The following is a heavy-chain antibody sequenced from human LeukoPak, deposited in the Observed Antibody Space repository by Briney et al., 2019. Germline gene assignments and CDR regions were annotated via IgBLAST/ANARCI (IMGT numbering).Heavy chain of an antibody. J-gene: IGHJ5*02. CDR3: ARKIAAAGTGNWFDP. CDR2: IYYSGST. D-gene: IGHD6-13*01. CDR1: GRSMSSSSYY. V-gene: IGHV4-39*01. Sequence: SETLSLTCTVSGRSMSSSSYYWGWIRQPPGKGLEGIGSIYYSGSTYYNPSLKSRVTISVDTSKNQFSLKLSSVTAADTAVYYCARKIAAAGTGNWFDPWGQGTLVTVSS.